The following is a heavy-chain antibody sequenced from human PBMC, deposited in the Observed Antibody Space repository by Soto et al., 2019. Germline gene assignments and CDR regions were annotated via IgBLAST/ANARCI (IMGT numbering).Heavy chain of an antibody. CDR3: ARDKVQYSNYVEMIFGWFDP. Sequence: ASVKVSCKASGYTFTSYAMHWVRQAPGQRLEWMGWINAGNGNTKYSQKFQGRVTITRDTSASTAYMELSSLRSEDTAVYYCARDKVQYSNYVEMIFGWFDPWGQGTLVTVSS. V-gene: IGHV1-3*01. CDR2: INAGNGNT. J-gene: IGHJ5*02. CDR1: GYTFTSYA. D-gene: IGHD4-4*01.